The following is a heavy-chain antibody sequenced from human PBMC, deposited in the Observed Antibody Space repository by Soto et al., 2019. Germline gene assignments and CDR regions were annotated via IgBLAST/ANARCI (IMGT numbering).Heavy chain of an antibody. CDR3: ARDLEYYDSSGYYEGGAFDI. CDR1: GGSISSGGYY. V-gene: IGHV4-31*03. Sequence: SDTLSLTCTASGGSISSGGYYWSWMRQHPGKGLEWIGYIYYSGSTYYNPSLKSRVTISVDTSKNQFSLKLSSVTAADTAVYYCARDLEYYDSSGYYEGGAFDIWGQGTMVTVSS. CDR2: IYYSGST. D-gene: IGHD3-22*01. J-gene: IGHJ3*02.